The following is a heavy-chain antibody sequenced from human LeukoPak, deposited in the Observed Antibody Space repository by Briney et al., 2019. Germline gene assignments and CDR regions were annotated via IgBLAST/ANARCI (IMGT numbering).Heavy chain of an antibody. CDR3: ARAPPNYYGSGSYFDY. V-gene: IGHV3-53*01. CDR2: IYSGGST. D-gene: IGHD3-10*01. J-gene: IGHJ4*02. Sequence: GGSLRLSCAASGFTVSSNYMSWVRQAPGKGLEWFSVIYSGGSTYYADSVKGRFTISRDNSKNTLYLQMNGLRAEDTAVYYCARAPPNYYGSGSYFDYWGQGTLVTVSS. CDR1: GFTVSSNY.